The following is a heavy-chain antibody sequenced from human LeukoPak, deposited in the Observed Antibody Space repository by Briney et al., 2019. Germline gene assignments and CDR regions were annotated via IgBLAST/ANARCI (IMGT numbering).Heavy chain of an antibody. D-gene: IGHD6-13*01. Sequence: GGSLRLSCAASGFTFSSYSMNWVRQAPGKGLEWVSSISSSSSYIYYADSVKGRFTISRDNAKNSLYLQMNSLRAEDTALYYCAKDISGLLSAAGTFDYWGQGTLVTVSS. CDR2: ISSSSSYI. CDR1: GFTFSSYS. V-gene: IGHV3-21*04. J-gene: IGHJ4*02. CDR3: AKDISGLLSAAGTFDY.